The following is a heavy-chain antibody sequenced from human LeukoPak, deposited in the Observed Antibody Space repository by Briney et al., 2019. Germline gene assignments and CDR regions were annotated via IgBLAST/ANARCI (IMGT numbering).Heavy chain of an antibody. CDR1: GFTFSSYG. V-gene: IGHV3-30*02. Sequence: PGRSLRLSCAASGFTFSSYGMHWVRQAPGKGLEWVAFIRYDGSSAYYADSVKGRFTISRDISKNTLYLQMNSLRAEDTAVYYCAKDRGYSGNYYFDYWGQGTLVTVSS. CDR2: IRYDGSSA. CDR3: AKDRGYSGNYYFDY. J-gene: IGHJ4*02. D-gene: IGHD1-26*01.